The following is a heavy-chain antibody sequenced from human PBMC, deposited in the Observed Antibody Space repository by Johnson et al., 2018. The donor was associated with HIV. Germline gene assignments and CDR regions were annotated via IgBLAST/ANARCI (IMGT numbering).Heavy chain of an antibody. CDR2: ISYDGSNI. J-gene: IGHJ3*02. CDR1: GFTFSSYA. CDR3: ASTGIQLWFGTDAFDI. Sequence: QVQLVESGGGVVQPGRSLRLSCAASGFTFSSYAMHWVRQAPGKGLEWVAVISYDGSNIYYADSVKGRFTISRDNAKNSLYLQMKSLRAEDTAVYYCASTGIQLWFGTDAFDIWGQGTMVTVSS. D-gene: IGHD5-18*01. V-gene: IGHV3-30-3*01.